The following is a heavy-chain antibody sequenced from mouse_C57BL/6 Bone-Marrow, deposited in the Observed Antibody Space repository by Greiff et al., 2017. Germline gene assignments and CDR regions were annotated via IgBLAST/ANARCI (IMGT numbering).Heavy chain of an antibody. CDR2: IDPENGDT. D-gene: IGHD1-1*01. Sequence: EVQLVESGAELVRPGASVKLSCTASGFNIKDDYMHWVKPRPEQGLEWIGWIDPENGDTEYASKFPGKATITADTSSNTAYLQLSSLTSEDTAVYYCTTFPLITTVVATDYFDYWGQGTTLTVSS. J-gene: IGHJ2*01. CDR3: TTFPLITTVVATDYFDY. CDR1: GFNIKDDY. V-gene: IGHV14-4*01.